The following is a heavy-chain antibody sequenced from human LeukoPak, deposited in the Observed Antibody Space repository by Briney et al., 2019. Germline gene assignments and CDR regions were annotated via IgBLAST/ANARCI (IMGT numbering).Heavy chain of an antibody. CDR2: IYTSGST. V-gene: IGHV4-4*07. CDR1: GGSISSYY. CDR3: ARDYDSSGYYSVDAIDI. Sequence: SETLSLTCTVSGGSISSYYWSWIRQPAGKGLEWIGRIYTSGSTNYNPSLKSRVTMSVDTSKNQFSLKLSSVTAADTAVYYCARDYDSSGYYSVDAIDIWGQGTMVTVSS. J-gene: IGHJ3*02. D-gene: IGHD3-22*01.